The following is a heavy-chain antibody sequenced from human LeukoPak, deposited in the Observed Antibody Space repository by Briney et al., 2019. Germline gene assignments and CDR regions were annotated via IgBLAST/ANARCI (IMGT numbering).Heavy chain of an antibody. V-gene: IGHV3-9*01. CDR1: GVTFDDYA. Sequence: GGSLRLSCAASGVTFDDYAMHWVRQTPGKGLEWVSAIDWNSGSKDYADSVKGRFTISRDSAKNTLYLQMNSLRVEDTAVYYCARDGYSSSWYYFDYWGQGTLVTVSS. CDR2: IDWNSGSK. CDR3: ARDGYSSSWYYFDY. J-gene: IGHJ4*02. D-gene: IGHD6-13*01.